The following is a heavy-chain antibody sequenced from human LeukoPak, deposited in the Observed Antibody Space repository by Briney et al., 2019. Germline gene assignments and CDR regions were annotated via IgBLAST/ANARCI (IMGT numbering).Heavy chain of an antibody. CDR1: GYSFTSYW. V-gene: IGHV5-51*01. CDR3: ARGDGSGSYYNVVFGY. J-gene: IGHJ4*02. Sequence: GESLKISCKGSGYSFTSYWIGWVRQMPGKGLEWMGIIYPGDSDTRYSPSFRGQVTISADKSISTAYLQWSSLKASDTAMYYCARGDGSGSYYNVVFGYWGQGTLVTVSS. D-gene: IGHD3-10*01. CDR2: IYPGDSDT.